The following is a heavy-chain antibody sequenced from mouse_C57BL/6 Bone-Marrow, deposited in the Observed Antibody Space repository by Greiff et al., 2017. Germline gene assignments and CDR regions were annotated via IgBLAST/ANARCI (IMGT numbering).Heavy chain of an antibody. CDR2: IDPATGNT. CDR1: GFNIKNTY. D-gene: IGHD1-1*01. V-gene: IGHV14-3*01. Sequence: EVQLQQSVAELVRPGASVKLSCTASGFNIKNTYMHWVKQRPEQGLEWIGRIDPATGNTNYAPKFQGKATIPADTSSNTANLQLSSLTEEATAIYYCARAAGSSSWFAYWGQGTLVTVSA. CDR3: ARAAGSSSWFAY. J-gene: IGHJ3*01.